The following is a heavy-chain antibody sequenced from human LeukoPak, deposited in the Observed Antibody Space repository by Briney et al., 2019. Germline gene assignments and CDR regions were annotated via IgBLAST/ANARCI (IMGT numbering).Heavy chain of an antibody. CDR2: IIPILGIA. CDR3: ARVPYVLVLGVDYFDY. CDR1: GGTFSSYA. Sequence: ASVKVSCKASGGTFSSYAISWVRQAPGQGLEWMGRIIPILGIANYAQKFQGRVTITADKSTSTAYMELSSLRSEDTAVYYCARVPYVLVLGVDYFDYWGQGTLVTVSS. D-gene: IGHD3-3*01. J-gene: IGHJ4*02. V-gene: IGHV1-69*04.